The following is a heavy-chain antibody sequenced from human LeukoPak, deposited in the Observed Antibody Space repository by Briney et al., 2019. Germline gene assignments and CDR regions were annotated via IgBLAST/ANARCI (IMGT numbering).Heavy chain of an antibody. D-gene: IGHD6-6*01. CDR1: GGSINNYY. V-gene: IGHV4-59*08. CDR2: IYYSGNT. Sequence: SETLSLTCTISGGSINNYYWSWIRQPPGKGLEWIGYIYYSGNTTYNPSLKSRVTISVDTSKNQFSLSLSSVTAADTAVYYCARHRPGPYDYWGQGTLVTVSS. CDR3: ARHRPGPYDY. J-gene: IGHJ4*02.